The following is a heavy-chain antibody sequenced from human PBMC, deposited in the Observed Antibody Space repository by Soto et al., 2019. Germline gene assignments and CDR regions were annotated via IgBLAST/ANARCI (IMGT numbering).Heavy chain of an antibody. CDR1: GCTFSDYY. CDR3: ARDVIEAYQHYGMEL. J-gene: IGHJ6*01. V-gene: IGHV3-11*01. Sequence: PVGSVRLSCAASGCTFSDYYMSWIRHAPGQGLEWVSYSSSSGSTIYYANSVKGRFTISRDNAKNSLYLQMNSLRAEDTDVYYCARDVIEAYQHYGMELWGQGTMVSVSS. CDR2: SSSSGSTI. D-gene: IGHD3-22*01.